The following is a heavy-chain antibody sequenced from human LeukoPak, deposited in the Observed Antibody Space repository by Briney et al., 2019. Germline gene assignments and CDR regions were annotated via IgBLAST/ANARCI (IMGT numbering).Heavy chain of an antibody. J-gene: IGHJ4*02. Sequence: PGGSLRPSCAASGFTFSTYEMNWVRQAPGKGLEWVSYINHSGDTISYTDSVKGRFTISRDNAKNSLYLQMNSLRAEDTAVYYCARGARVVVTAIPNFDYWGQGTLVTVSS. CDR1: GFTFSTYE. V-gene: IGHV3-48*03. D-gene: IGHD2-21*02. CDR2: INHSGDTI. CDR3: ARGARVVVTAIPNFDY.